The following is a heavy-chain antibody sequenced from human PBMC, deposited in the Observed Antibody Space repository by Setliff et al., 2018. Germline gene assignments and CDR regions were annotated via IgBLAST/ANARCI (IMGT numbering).Heavy chain of an antibody. CDR3: VRGGLGAFRQSNLFDF. CDR2: ISAYSGKA. J-gene: IGHJ4*02. CDR1: GYTFSDYG. Sequence: ASVKVSCKASGYTFSDYGITWVRQAPGQGLEWMGWISAYSGKAYYAQKLQDRATMTTDTSTGTAYLELRSLRAEDTAVYYCVRGGLGAFRQSNLFDFWGQGTLVTVSS. D-gene: IGHD3-16*01. V-gene: IGHV1-18*01.